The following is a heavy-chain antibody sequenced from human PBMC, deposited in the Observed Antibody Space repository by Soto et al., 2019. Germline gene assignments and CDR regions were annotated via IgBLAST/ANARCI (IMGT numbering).Heavy chain of an antibody. J-gene: IGHJ3*02. CDR1: GFTFSSYA. D-gene: IGHD4-17*01. CDR3: AKDENQVGSTAQEAFDI. CDR2: ISGSGGST. V-gene: IGHV3-23*01. Sequence: GGSLRLSCAASGFTFSSYAMSWVRQAPGKGLEWVSAISGSGGSTYYADAVKGRCTISRDNSKNTLYLQMNSLRAEDTAVYYCAKDENQVGSTAQEAFDIWGQGTMVTVSS.